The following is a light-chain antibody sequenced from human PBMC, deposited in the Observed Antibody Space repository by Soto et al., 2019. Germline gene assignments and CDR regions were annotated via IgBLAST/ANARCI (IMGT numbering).Light chain of an antibody. CDR3: QQSTA. V-gene: IGKV3-11*01. J-gene: IGKJ1*01. CDR1: QSVSSY. Sequence: EIVFTQSPATLSLSPGERATLSCRASQSVSSYLAWYQQKPGQAPRLLIYDESKRATGIPARFSGSGSGTDFTLTISSLEPEDFAVYYCQQSTAFGQGTKVDIK. CDR2: DES.